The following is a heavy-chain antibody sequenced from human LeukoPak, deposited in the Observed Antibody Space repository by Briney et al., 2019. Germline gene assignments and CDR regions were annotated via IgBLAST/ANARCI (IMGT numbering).Heavy chain of an antibody. CDR3: ARDTYGSDY. Sequence: GGSLRLSCAASGFIFGNYAMHWVRQAPGKGLEWLIFISYDGSNKYYADSVKGRFTISRDNSKNTLYLQMNSLRAEDTAVYYCARDTYGSDYWGQGTLITVSS. D-gene: IGHD3-10*01. V-gene: IGHV3-30*04. CDR2: ISYDGSNK. CDR1: GFIFGNYA. J-gene: IGHJ4*02.